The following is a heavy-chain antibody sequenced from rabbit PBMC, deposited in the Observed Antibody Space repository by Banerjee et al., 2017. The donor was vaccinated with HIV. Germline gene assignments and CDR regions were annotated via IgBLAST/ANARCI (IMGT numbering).Heavy chain of an antibody. V-gene: IGHV1S40*01. CDR1: GFSFSSSYY. J-gene: IGHJ4*01. Sequence: QSLEESGGDLVKPGASLTLTCTASGFSFSSSYYMCWVRQAPGKGLEWIACIYTGNMDLTYYSNWAKGRFIVSKNSSTTVTLQMTSLTAADTSTYFCARDLAGVIGWNFGLWGPGTLVTVS. CDR3: ARDLAGVIGWNFGL. CDR2: IYTGNMDLT. D-gene: IGHD4-1*01.